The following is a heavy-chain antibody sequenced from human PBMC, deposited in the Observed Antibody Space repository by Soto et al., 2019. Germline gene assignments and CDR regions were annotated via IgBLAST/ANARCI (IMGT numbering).Heavy chain of an antibody. CDR3: VMVDNYVTPTPQDV. V-gene: IGHV1-18*01. CDR2: ISPYTGNT. D-gene: IGHD3-16*01. Sequence: QVQLVQSGDEVKKPGASVKVSCKASGYIFVNYGIAWVRQAPRQGLEWMGWISPYTGNTHSASKVQGRLTMTTDTATSTAYMDMGSLTSDDTAVYYCVMVDNYVTPTPQDVWGQGTTVTVSS. J-gene: IGHJ6*02. CDR1: GYIFVNYG.